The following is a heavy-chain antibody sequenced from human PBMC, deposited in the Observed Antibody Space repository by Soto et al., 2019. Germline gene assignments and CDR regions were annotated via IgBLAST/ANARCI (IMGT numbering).Heavy chain of an antibody. Sequence: ASVKVSCKASGGTFSSYAISWVRQAPGQGLEWMGGIIPFFGTANYAQKFQGRGTITADESTSTAYMELSSLRSEDTAVYYSAMATLYYDIFTGYPGRGMDVWRPAPTVTVSS. CDR2: IIPFFGTA. D-gene: IGHD3-9*01. CDR3: AMATLYYDIFTGYPGRGMDV. V-gene: IGHV1-69*13. J-gene: IGHJ6*02. CDR1: GGTFSSYA.